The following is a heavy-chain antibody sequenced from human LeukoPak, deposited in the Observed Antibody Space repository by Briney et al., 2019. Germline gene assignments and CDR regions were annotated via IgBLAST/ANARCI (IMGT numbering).Heavy chain of an antibody. CDR2: INPNSGGT. CDR3: ARAMVRGVITPDY. Sequence: ASVKVSCKASGYTFTGYCMHWVRQAPGQGLEWMGWINPNSGGTNYAQKFQGRVTMTRDTSISTAYMELSRLRSDDTAVYYCARAMVRGVITPDYWGQGTLVTVSS. D-gene: IGHD3-10*01. CDR1: GYTFTGYC. V-gene: IGHV1-2*02. J-gene: IGHJ4*02.